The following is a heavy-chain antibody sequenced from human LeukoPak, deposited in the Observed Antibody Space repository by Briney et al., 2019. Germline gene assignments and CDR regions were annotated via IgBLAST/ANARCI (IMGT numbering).Heavy chain of an antibody. Sequence: GGSLRLSCAASGFTFSSYSMNWVRQAPGKGLEWVSSISSSSSYIYYADSVKGRFTISRDNAKNSLYLQMNSLRAEDTAVYYCARAESFGAYYYYYYMDVWGKGTTVTVSS. CDR2: ISSSSSYI. CDR3: ARAESFGAYYYYYYMDV. CDR1: GFTFSSYS. V-gene: IGHV3-21*01. D-gene: IGHD3-3*01. J-gene: IGHJ6*03.